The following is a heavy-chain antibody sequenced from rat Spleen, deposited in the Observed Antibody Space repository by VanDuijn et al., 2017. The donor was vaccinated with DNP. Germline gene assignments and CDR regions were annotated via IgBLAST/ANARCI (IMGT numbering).Heavy chain of an antibody. CDR3: VRPHVPYYGFTFYFDS. Sequence: EVQLVESGGGLVQPGRSLKVSCAASGFTFSNYGMAWVRQAPTKGLEWVATISYDGSSTYYRDSVKGRFTISSDNAKRTIYLQMDSLRSEDTATYYCVRPHVPYYGFTFYFDSWGQGVMVTVSS. CDR2: ISYDGSST. J-gene: IGHJ2*01. D-gene: IGHD1-6*01. CDR1: GFTFSNYG. V-gene: IGHV5-29*01.